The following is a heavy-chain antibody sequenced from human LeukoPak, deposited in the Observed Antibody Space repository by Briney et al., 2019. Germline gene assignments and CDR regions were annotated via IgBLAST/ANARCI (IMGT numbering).Heavy chain of an antibody. CDR3: ARVYGGNTYFDY. Sequence: GASVKVSCKASGGTFSSYAISWVRQAPGQGLEWMGGIIPIFGTANYAQKFQGRVTITADESTSTAYMELSSLRSEDTAVYYCARVYGGNTYFDYWGQGTLVTVSS. CDR1: GGTFSSYA. CDR2: IIPIFGTA. D-gene: IGHD4-23*01. V-gene: IGHV1-69*13. J-gene: IGHJ4*02.